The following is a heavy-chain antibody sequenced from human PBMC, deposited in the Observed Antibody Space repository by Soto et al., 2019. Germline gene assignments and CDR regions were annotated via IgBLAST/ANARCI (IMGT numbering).Heavy chain of an antibody. J-gene: IGHJ6*02. V-gene: IGHV4-59*08. CDR3: ARHDPIAKFENGLDV. CDR2: IYYRGTT. D-gene: IGHD3-16*01. Sequence: QVQLQESGPGLVKPSETLSLTCTVSGGSISGYYCSWIRQPPGKGLEYIGYIYYRGTTNYNPYLKSRVTIAVDTSKSQLSLHLSSVTVADTAIYFCARHDPIAKFENGLDVWGQGTTVTVS. CDR1: GGSISGYY.